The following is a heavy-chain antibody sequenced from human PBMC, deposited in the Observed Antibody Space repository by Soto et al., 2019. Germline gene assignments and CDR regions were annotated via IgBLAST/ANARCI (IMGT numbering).Heavy chain of an antibody. CDR2: ISYDGSNK. CDR1: GFTFSGYG. CDR3: AKEVRFLEWLPIDY. J-gene: IGHJ4*02. V-gene: IGHV3-30*18. D-gene: IGHD3-3*01. Sequence: TGGSMRLSCGASGFTFSGYGRHWVRQALGKGLEWVAVISYDGSNKYYADSVKGRFTISRDNSKNTLYLQMNSLRAEDTVVYYCAKEVRFLEWLPIDYWGQGTLVTVSS.